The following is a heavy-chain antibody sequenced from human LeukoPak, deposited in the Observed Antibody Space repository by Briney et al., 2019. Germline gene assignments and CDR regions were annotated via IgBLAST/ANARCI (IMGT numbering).Heavy chain of an antibody. Sequence: GGSLRLSCAASGFTFSNAWMSWVRQAPGKGLEWVGRIKSKTDGGTTDYAAPVKGRFTISRDDSKNTLYLQMNSLKTEDTAVYYCTTDWFGGYYFDYWGQGTLVTVSS. D-gene: IGHD3-10*01. CDR1: GFTFSNAW. CDR2: IKSKTDGGTT. J-gene: IGHJ4*02. CDR3: TTDWFGGYYFDY. V-gene: IGHV3-15*01.